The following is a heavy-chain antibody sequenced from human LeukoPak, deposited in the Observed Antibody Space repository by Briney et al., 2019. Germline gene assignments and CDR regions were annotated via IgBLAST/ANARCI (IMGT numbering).Heavy chain of an antibody. J-gene: IGHJ4*02. Sequence: GGSLRLSCAASGFTFSDHGMHWVRQAPGKGPEWVAVMAYDGSNKSYADSVKGRFTISRDNSKNTLYLQINSLRTEDTAIYYCAKDKGSASYSTYYFDYWGQGTLVTVSS. CDR3: AKDKGSASYSTYYFDY. D-gene: IGHD3-10*01. CDR2: MAYDGSNK. V-gene: IGHV3-30*18. CDR1: GFTFSDHG.